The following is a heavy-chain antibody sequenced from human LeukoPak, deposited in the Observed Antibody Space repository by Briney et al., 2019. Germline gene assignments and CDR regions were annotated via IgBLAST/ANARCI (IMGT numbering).Heavy chain of an antibody. CDR3: ARDAYYGGWKGYFDY. J-gene: IGHJ4*02. CDR2: INPNSGGT. D-gene: IGHD2-21*01. V-gene: IGHV1-2*02. Sequence: GASVKVSCKASGYTFTGYYMHWVRQAPGQGLEWMGWINPNSGGTNYAQKFQGRVTMTRDTSISTAYMELSRLRSDDTAVYYCARDAYYGGWKGYFDYWGQGTLVTVSS. CDR1: GYTFTGYY.